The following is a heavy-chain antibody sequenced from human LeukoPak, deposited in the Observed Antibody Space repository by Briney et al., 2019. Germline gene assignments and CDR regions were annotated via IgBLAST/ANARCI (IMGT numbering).Heavy chain of an antibody. Sequence: GGSLRLSCAASGFTFSDYEMNWVRQAPGKGLDWVSYISTSGSTTYYADSVKGRFTISRDNAKNSLSLHMSGLRAEDTAVYYCARRGRLSYYIDYWGQGTLVTVSS. V-gene: IGHV3-48*03. CDR3: ARRGRLSYYIDY. D-gene: IGHD1-1*01. J-gene: IGHJ4*02. CDR1: GFTFSDYE. CDR2: ISTSGSTT.